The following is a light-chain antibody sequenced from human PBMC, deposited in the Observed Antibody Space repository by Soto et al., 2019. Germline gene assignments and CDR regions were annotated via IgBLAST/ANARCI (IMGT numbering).Light chain of an antibody. CDR1: QSISSW. V-gene: IGKV1-5*03. Sequence: DIQMTQSPSTLSASVGDRVTITCRASQSISSWLAWYQQKPGKAPKLLIYKASTLEGGVPSRFGGSGSGTEFTLTISSLQPDDLATYYCQLYNSHSPWTFGQGTKVEIK. CDR3: QLYNSHSPWT. CDR2: KAS. J-gene: IGKJ1*01.